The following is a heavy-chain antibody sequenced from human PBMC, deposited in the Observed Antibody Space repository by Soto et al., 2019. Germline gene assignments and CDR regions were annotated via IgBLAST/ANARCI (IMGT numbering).Heavy chain of an antibody. CDR3: ARISEQQLGAFDY. Sequence: EVQLVESGGGLVKPGGSLRLSCAASGFTFSSYSMNWVRQAPGKELEWVSSISSSSSYIYYADSVKGRFTISRDNARNSLNLQRNSLRAEDTAVYYCARISEQQLGAFDYWGQGTLVTVSS. V-gene: IGHV3-21*01. J-gene: IGHJ4*02. CDR1: GFTFSSYS. D-gene: IGHD6-13*01. CDR2: ISSSSSYI.